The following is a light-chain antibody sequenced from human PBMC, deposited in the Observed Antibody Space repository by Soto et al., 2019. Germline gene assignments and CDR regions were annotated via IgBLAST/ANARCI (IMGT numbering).Light chain of an antibody. J-gene: IGLJ1*01. V-gene: IGLV1-40*01. CDR1: NSNVGIGY. Sequence: QSVLAQPPSASGTPGQRVTMSCSGKNSNVGIGYVHWYQQLPGTAPKLLIYGNSNRPSGVPDRFSGSKSGTSASLAITGLQAEDEADYYCQSYDNSLSVYVFGTGTKVTV. CDR3: QSYDNSLSVYV. CDR2: GNS.